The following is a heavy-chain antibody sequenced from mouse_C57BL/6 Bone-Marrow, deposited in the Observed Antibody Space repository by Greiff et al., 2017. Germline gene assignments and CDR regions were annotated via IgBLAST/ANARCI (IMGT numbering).Heavy chain of an antibody. CDR1: GFTFSDYG. Sequence: EVHLVESGGGLVKPGGSLKLSCAASGFTFSDYGMHWVRQAPEQGLAWVAYISSGSSTIYYADTVKGRFTISRDNAKNTLFLQMTSLRSEDTAMYYCARGGTVVATGAMDYWGQGTSVTVSS. V-gene: IGHV5-17*01. CDR2: ISSGSSTI. D-gene: IGHD1-1*01. J-gene: IGHJ4*01. CDR3: ARGGTVVATGAMDY.